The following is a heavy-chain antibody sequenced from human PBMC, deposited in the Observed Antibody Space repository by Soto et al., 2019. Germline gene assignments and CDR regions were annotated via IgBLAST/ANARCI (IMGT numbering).Heavy chain of an antibody. CDR1: GFTFSNYF. CDR3: ARGLFTWNNSDNCYAY. D-gene: IGHD3-22*01. CDR2: INGDGGST. J-gene: IGHJ4*02. V-gene: IGHV3-64*07. Sequence: EVQLVESGGGLVQPGGSLRLSCAASGFTFSNYFMHWVRQAPGRGLEYVSTINGDGGSTYYADSLKGRFTISRDNSKNTVYLQMGSLRPEDMAVYYCARGLFTWNNSDNCYAYWGQGTLVTVSS.